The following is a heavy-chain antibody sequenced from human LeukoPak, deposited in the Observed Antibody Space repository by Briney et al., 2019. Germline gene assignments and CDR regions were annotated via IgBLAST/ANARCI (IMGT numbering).Heavy chain of an antibody. CDR3: ARVAERYCSDGSCYGNWFDP. J-gene: IGHJ5*02. Sequence: ASVKVSCKASGYTFTGYYIHWVRQAPGQGLEWMGRINPNSGFTNYAQKFQDRVTMTRDTSINTAYIELSRLRSDDTAVYYCARVAERYCSDGSCYGNWFDPWGQGTLVTVSS. V-gene: IGHV1-2*06. CDR2: INPNSGFT. D-gene: IGHD2-15*01. CDR1: GYTFTGYY.